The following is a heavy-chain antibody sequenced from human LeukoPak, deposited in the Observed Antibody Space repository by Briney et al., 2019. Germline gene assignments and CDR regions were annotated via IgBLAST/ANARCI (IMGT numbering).Heavy chain of an antibody. J-gene: IGHJ5*02. CDR3: ARNFDMKGLVP. V-gene: IGHV1-2*02. CDR2: INSDSGFT. D-gene: IGHD3-9*01. CDR1: GYTFTGYN. Sequence: ASVTVSCTASGYTFTGYNMNWVRQAPGQGLEWMGWINSDSGFTKYAQKFQGRVTMTRDTSITTVYMDLTRLTSDDTAVYYCARNFDMKGLVPWGEGTLVTVSS.